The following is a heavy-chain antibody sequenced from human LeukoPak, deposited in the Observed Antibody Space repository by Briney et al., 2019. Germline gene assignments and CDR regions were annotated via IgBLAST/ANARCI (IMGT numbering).Heavy chain of an antibody. CDR3: GGKQLVTSFDY. CDR1: GFTFDDYA. J-gene: IGHJ4*02. Sequence: GGSLRLSCAASGFTFDDYAMHWVRQAPGKGLEWVSGISWNSGSIGYADSVKGRFTISGDNAKNSLYLQMNSLRAEDTALYSKGGKQLVTSFDYWGQGTLVTVSS. D-gene: IGHD6-6*01. CDR2: ISWNSGSI. V-gene: IGHV3-9*01.